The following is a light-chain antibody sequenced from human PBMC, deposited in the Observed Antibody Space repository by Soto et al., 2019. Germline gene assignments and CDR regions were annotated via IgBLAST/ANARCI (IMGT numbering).Light chain of an antibody. CDR3: QQVYGSPLT. CDR1: QSVFYSSNNRHH. V-gene: IGKV4-1*01. Sequence: DIVMTQSPDSLAVSLGERATINCKSSQSVFYSSNNRHHFAWYQQKPRQPPKLLIYWAYIRESGVPDRFSGGGSGTDFSLTISSLHAEYVAVYVCQQVYGSPLTFGGGTKVDIK. CDR2: WAY. J-gene: IGKJ4*01.